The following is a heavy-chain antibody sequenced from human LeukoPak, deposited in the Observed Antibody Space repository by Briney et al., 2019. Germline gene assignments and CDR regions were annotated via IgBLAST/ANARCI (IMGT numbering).Heavy chain of an antibody. CDR1: GYTVTDYY. CDR3: ARDAAYDAFDI. D-gene: IGHD6-25*01. CDR2: INPNSGGT. V-gene: IGHV1-2*02. J-gene: IGHJ3*02. Sequence: ASVKVSCKASGYTVTDYYMHWVRQGPGQGLEWMGWINPNSGGTNYAQKFQGRVTITRDTSISTAYMELSRLRSDDSAVYYCARDAAYDAFDIWGQGTMVTVSS.